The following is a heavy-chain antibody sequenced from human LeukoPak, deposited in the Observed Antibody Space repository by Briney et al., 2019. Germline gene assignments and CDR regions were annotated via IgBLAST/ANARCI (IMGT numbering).Heavy chain of an antibody. Sequence: GGSLRLSCAASGFTFSSYGMHWVRQAPGKGLEWVAVISYDGSNKYYADSVKGRFTISRDNSKNTLYLQMNSLRAEDTAVYYCAKDVCSTSCYADYWGRETLVTVSS. CDR3: AKDVCSTSCYADY. D-gene: IGHD2-2*01. V-gene: IGHV3-30*18. CDR1: GFTFSSYG. J-gene: IGHJ4*02. CDR2: ISYDGSNK.